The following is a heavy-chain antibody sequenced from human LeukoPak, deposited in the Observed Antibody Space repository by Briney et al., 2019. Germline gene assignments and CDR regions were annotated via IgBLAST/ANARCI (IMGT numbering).Heavy chain of an antibody. D-gene: IGHD2-8*01. CDR3: ASMNGHAFDI. CDR1: GFTLSSYW. J-gene: IGHJ3*02. Sequence: PGGSLRLSCAASGFTLSSYWMHWVRQAPGKGLVWVSGINSDGGSTRYADSVKGRFIITRDNAKNMLNLQMNSLRAEDTAVYYCASMNGHAFDIWGQGTRVTVSS. V-gene: IGHV3-74*01. CDR2: INSDGGST.